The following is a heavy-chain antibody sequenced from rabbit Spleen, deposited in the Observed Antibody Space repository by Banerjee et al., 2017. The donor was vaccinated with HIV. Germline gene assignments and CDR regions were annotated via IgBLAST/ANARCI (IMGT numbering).Heavy chain of an antibody. CDR2: IYAGSSGNT. D-gene: IGHD3-1*01. J-gene: IGHJ6*02. CDR3: ARDTSPSFSTHGMDP. Sequence: QSLEESGGGLVKPGASLTLTCKASGFSFNSGYDMCWVRQAPGKGLEWIACIYAGSSGNTYSAIWAKGRFTISKTSSTTVTLQTTSLIAAAPSTYFCARDTSPSFSTHGMDPRGQGTLVTVS. CDR1: GFSFNSGYD. V-gene: IGHV1S40*01.